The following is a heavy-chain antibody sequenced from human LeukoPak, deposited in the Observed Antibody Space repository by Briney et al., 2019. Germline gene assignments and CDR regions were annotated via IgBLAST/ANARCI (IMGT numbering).Heavy chain of an antibody. CDR3: AREYCSSTSCYTYYYYSMDV. CDR2: IYTSGST. J-gene: IGHJ6*03. V-gene: IGHV4-4*07. Sequence: SETLSLTCTVSGGSISSYYWSWIRQPAGKGLEWIGRIYTSGSTNYNPSLKSRVTMSVDTSKNQFSLKLSSVTAADTAVYYCAREYCSSTSCYTYYYYSMDVWGKGTTVTVSS. D-gene: IGHD2-2*02. CDR1: GGSISSYY.